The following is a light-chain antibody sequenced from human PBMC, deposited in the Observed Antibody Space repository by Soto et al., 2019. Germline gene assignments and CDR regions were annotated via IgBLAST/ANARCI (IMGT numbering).Light chain of an antibody. CDR2: AAS. V-gene: IGKV1-39*01. J-gene: IGKJ5*01. Sequence: IQLTQSPSSLSASVGDTVTITCRGSKSISSYFNWARYKPGNGPKLLIYAASSLQSGVPSRFRCSGSGTDLTLTISSLQPEHFATYYYQQSYSTPMTFGQGTQLDIK. CDR1: KSISSY. CDR3: QQSYSTPMT.